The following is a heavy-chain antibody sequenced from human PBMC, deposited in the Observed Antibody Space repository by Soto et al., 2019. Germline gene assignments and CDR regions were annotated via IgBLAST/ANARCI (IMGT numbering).Heavy chain of an antibody. D-gene: IGHD3-3*01. Sequence: GGSLRLSCAASGFTFSVYGIHWVRQAPGKGLGWVALVSNDGRDQDYADSVKGRFTISRDNSRNTLYLQMSSLRVEDTAVYYCAKTFRFLDLVLDYYYGMDVWGQGTTVTVSS. CDR3: AKTFRFLDLVLDYYYGMDV. J-gene: IGHJ6*02. V-gene: IGHV3-30*18. CDR2: VSNDGRDQ. CDR1: GFTFSVYG.